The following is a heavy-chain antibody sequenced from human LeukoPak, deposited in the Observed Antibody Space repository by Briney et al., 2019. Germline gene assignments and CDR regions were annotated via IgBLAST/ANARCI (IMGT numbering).Heavy chain of an antibody. CDR3: ARDRRLLKAFDI. CDR1: GFTFSDYY. J-gene: IGHJ3*02. Sequence: GGSLRLSCAASGFTFSDYYMSWIRQAPGKGLEWVSYISSSGSTIYYADSMKGRFTISRDNAKNSLYLQMNSRRAEDTAVYYGARDRRLLKAFDIWGQGTMVTVSS. CDR2: ISSSGSTI. V-gene: IGHV3-11*01.